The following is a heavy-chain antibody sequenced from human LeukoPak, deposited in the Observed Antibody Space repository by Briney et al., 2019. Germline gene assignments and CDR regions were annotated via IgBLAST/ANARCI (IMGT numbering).Heavy chain of an antibody. CDR2: ISWNSGSI. CDR3: AKAAAGDFDY. Sequence: GGSLRLSCAASGFTFSSYAMHWVRQAPGKGLEWVSGISWNSGSIGYADSVKGRFTISRDNAKNSLYLQMNSLRAEDTALYYCAKAAAGDFDYWGQGTWSPSPQ. D-gene: IGHD6-13*01. J-gene: IGHJ4*02. CDR1: GFTFSSYA. V-gene: IGHV3-9*01.